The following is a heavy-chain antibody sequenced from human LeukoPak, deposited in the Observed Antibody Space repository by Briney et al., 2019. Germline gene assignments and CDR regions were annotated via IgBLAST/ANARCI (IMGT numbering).Heavy chain of an antibody. V-gene: IGHV1-18*01. CDR2: ISAYNGNT. Sequence: ASVKVSCKASGYTFTSYGISWVRQAPGQGLEWMGWISAYNGNTNYAQKLQGRVTMTTDTSTSTAYMELRSLRSDDTAVYYCARESADYDFWSGYNGLSLGYWGQGTLVTVSS. J-gene: IGHJ4*02. D-gene: IGHD3-3*01. CDR1: GYTFTSYG. CDR3: ARESADYDFWSGYNGLSLGY.